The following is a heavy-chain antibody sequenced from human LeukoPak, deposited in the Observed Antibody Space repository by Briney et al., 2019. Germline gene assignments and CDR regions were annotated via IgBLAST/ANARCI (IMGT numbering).Heavy chain of an antibody. CDR3: ARGSRITVTNGYYYYMDV. CDR1: GGSISTGTYY. Sequence: SQTLSLTCTVSGGSISTGTYYYSWIRRPAGKRLEWIGRIYTSGSINYNPSLKSRVTISVEMSKNQFSLKLNSVTAADTAVYFCARGSRITVTNGYYYYMDVWGKGTTVTVSS. J-gene: IGHJ6*03. CDR2: IYTSGSI. D-gene: IGHD4-17*01. V-gene: IGHV4-61*02.